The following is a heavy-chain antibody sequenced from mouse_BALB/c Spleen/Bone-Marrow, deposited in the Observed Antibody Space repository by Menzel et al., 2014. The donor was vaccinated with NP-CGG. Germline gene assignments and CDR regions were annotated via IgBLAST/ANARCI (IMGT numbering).Heavy chain of an antibody. J-gene: IGHJ3*01. D-gene: IGHD1-2*01. CDR3: ARTTTATSY. V-gene: IGHV1-77*01. Sequence: QVQLQQSGAELARPGASVELSCKASGYTFTDYYINWMKQRTGQGLEWIGEIYPGSDNTYYNEKFKGKATLTADKSSSTTYMQLSSLTSEDSAVYFCARTTTATSYWGQGTLVTVSA. CDR1: GYTFTDYY. CDR2: IYPGSDNT.